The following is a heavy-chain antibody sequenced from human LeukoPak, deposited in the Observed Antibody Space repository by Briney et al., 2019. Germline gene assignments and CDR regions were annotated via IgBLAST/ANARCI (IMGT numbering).Heavy chain of an antibody. D-gene: IGHD2-8*01. CDR2: ISSSSSTI. CDR3: ARDSGYCTNGVCSLPHY. Sequence: GGSLRLSCAAPGFTFSSYAMNWVRQAPGKGLEWVSYISSSSSTIYYADSVKGRFTISRDNAKNSLYLQMNSLRAEDTAVYYCARDSGYCTNGVCSLPHYWGQGTLVTVSS. CDR1: GFTFSSYA. J-gene: IGHJ4*02. V-gene: IGHV3-48*01.